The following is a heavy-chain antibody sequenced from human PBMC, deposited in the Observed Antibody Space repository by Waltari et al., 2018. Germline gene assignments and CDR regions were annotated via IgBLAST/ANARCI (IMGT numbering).Heavy chain of an antibody. CDR3: AKDRWSSSWYYFDY. J-gene: IGHJ4*02. D-gene: IGHD6-13*01. Sequence: GGSTYYADSVKGRFTISRDNSKNSLYLQMNSLRTEDTALYYCAKDRWSSSWYYFDYWGQGTLVTVSS. CDR2: GGST. V-gene: IGHV3-43*01.